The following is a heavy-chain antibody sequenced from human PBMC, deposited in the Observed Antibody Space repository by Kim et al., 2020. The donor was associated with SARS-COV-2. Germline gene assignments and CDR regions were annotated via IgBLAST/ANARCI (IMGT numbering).Heavy chain of an antibody. CDR2: IYHSGST. CDR3: ARGADIRYCSSTSCLNHPFDY. D-gene: IGHD2-2*01. J-gene: IGHJ4*02. V-gene: IGHV4-30-2*01. CDR1: GGSISSGGYS. Sequence: SETLSLTCAVSGGSISSGGYSWSWIRQPPGKGLEWIGYIYHSGSTYYNPSLKSRVTISVDRSKNQFSLKLSSVTAADTAVYYCARGADIRYCSSTSCLNHPFDYWGQGTLVTVSS.